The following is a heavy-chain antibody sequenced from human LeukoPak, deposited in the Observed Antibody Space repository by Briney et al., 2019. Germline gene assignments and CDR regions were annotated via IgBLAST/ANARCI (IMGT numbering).Heavy chain of an antibody. V-gene: IGHV4-34*01. CDR2: INHSGST. D-gene: IGHD5-18*01. CDR1: GGSFSGYY. CDR3: ARGFTCTAMVTEYYFDY. Sequence: PSETLSLTCAVYGGSFSGYYWSWIRQPPGKGLEWIGEINHSGSTNYNPSLKSRVTISVDTSKNQFSLKLSSVTAADTAVYYCARGFTCTAMVTEYYFDYWGQGTLVTVSS. J-gene: IGHJ4*02.